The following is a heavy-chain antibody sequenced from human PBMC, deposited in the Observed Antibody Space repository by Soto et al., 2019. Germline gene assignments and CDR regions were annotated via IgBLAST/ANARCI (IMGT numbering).Heavy chain of an antibody. Sequence: EASVKVSCKASGYTFTDYYMHCVRQAPGQGLEWMGWINPNSGGTNYAQKFQGWVTMTRDTSISTAYMELSRLRSDDTAVYYCARAPSFGGFEYWGQGTLVTVSS. J-gene: IGHJ4*02. V-gene: IGHV1-2*04. CDR1: GYTFTDYY. D-gene: IGHD3-10*01. CDR3: ARAPSFGGFEY. CDR2: INPNSGGT.